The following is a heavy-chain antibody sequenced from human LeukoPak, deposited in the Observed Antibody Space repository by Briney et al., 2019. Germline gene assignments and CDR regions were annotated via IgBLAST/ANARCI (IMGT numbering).Heavy chain of an antibody. D-gene: IGHD3-22*01. V-gene: IGHV3-21*01. CDR3: ASRTYYYDSSGYSLDY. CDR1: GFTFSSYS. Sequence: GGSLRLSCAASGFTFSSYSMHWVRQAPGKGLEWVSSISSSSSYIYYADSVKGRFTISRDNAKNSLYLQMNSLRAEDTAVYYCASRTYYYDSSGYSLDYWGQRTLVTVSS. J-gene: IGHJ4*02. CDR2: ISSSSSYI.